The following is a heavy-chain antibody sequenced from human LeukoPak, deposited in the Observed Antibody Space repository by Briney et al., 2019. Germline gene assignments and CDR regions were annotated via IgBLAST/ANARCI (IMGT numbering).Heavy chain of an antibody. J-gene: IGHJ4*02. V-gene: IGHV3-23*01. CDR3: TTDLDWAYTDY. CDR2: ISGGSAGT. Sequence: GGSLRLSCAASGFTFTSYAMSWVRQAPGKGLEWLSAISGGSAGTYYADSVKGRFTISRDTSKNTLYLQMNSLKTEDTAVYYCTTDLDWAYTDYWGQGTLVTVSS. D-gene: IGHD3/OR15-3a*01. CDR1: GFTFTSYA.